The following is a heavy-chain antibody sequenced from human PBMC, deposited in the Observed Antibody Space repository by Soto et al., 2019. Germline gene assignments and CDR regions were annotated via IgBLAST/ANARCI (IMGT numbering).Heavy chain of an antibody. D-gene: IGHD1-26*01. CDR3: AKVGPSYYYGMGV. J-gene: IGHJ6*02. V-gene: IGHV3-23*01. CDR1: GLDFSSEV. CDR2: ISGSGRTI. Sequence: GGSLRLSCAASGLDFSSEVMCWVRQAPGKGLEWVSSISGSGRTIYHADSMRGRFAISRDNSKNSLYLQLNNLRVDDTAVYYCAKVGPSYYYGMGVWGQGTTVTVSS.